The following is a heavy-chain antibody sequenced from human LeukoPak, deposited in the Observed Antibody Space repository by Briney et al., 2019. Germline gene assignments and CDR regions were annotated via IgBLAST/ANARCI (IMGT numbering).Heavy chain of an antibody. CDR3: ARDFPSRPPPYGDPHDY. V-gene: IGHV3-48*04. CDR1: GFTFSSYS. CDR2: ISSSSTI. J-gene: IGHJ4*02. D-gene: IGHD4-17*01. Sequence: PGGSLRLSCAASGFTFSSYSMNWVRQAPGKGLEWVSYISSSSTIYYADSVKGRFTISRDNAKNSLYLQMNSLRAEDTAVYYCARDFPSRPPPYGDPHDYWGQGTLVTVSS.